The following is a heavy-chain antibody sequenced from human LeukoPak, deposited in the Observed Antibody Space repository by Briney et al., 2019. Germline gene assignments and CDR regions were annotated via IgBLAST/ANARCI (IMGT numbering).Heavy chain of an antibody. D-gene: IGHD3-22*01. J-gene: IGHJ5*02. CDR3: ARQRGYHYDSTTNRFSDL. V-gene: IGHV4-39*01. CDR2: VYYSGIT. Sequence: SETLSLTCVVHGESFSVYYWGWIRQPPGKGLEWIGSVYYSGITYYNPSLKSRVTISVDTSKNQFSLRLSSVTAADTAVYYCARQRGYHYDSTTNRFSDLWGQGTRVTVSS. CDR1: GESFSVYY.